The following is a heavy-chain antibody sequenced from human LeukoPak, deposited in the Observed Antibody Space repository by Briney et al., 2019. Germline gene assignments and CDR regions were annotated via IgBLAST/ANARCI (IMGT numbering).Heavy chain of an antibody. CDR2: VYYSGSI. Sequence: SGTLSLTCTVSGGSLNSIDYYWGWIRQPPGKGLEWIGSVYYSGSIYYNPSLKSRATISVDTSKSKFSLKLSSVTAADTAVYYCARVRFSSSGWYWGQGTLVTVS. V-gene: IGHV4-39*01. D-gene: IGHD6-19*01. J-gene: IGHJ4*02. CDR1: GGSLNSIDYY. CDR3: ARVRFSSSGWY.